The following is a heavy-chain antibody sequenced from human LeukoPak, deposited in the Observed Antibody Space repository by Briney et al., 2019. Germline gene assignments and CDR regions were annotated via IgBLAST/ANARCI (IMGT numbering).Heavy chain of an antibody. D-gene: IGHD5-12*01. CDR2: IYSGGST. CDR3: ARGPSGYHNT. Sequence: GGSLRLSCAASEFSVGSNYMTWVRQAPGKGLEWVSLIYSGGSTYYADSVKGRFTISRDNSKNTLYLQMKSLRAEDTAVYYRARGPSGYHNTGGQGTLVTVSS. J-gene: IGHJ4*02. V-gene: IGHV3-66*01. CDR1: EFSVGSNY.